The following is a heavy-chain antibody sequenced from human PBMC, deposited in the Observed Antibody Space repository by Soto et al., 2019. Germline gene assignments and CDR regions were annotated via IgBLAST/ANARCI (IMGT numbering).Heavy chain of an antibody. CDR2: ISAYNGNT. V-gene: IGHV1-18*01. CDR1: GYTFSSYG. D-gene: IGHD4-17*01. CDR3: ARDRRTVITPGDRAFDI. Sequence: ASVKVSCKASGYTFSSYGISWVRQAPGQGLEWMGWISAYNGNTNYAQKLQGRVTMTTDTSTSTAYMELRSLRSDDTAVYYCARDRRTVITPGDRAFDIWGQGTMVTVSS. J-gene: IGHJ3*02.